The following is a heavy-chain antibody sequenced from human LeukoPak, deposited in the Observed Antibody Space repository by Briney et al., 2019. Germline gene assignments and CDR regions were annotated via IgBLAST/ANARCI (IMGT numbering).Heavy chain of an antibody. Sequence: SETLSLTCTVSGYSISSGYYWGWIRQPPGKGLEWIGSIYHSGRTYYNPSLKSRVTISVDTSKNQFSLKLSSVTAADTAVYYCARALWNYYDSSPDAFDIWGQGTMVTVSS. CDR1: GYSISSGYY. CDR3: ARALWNYYDSSPDAFDI. V-gene: IGHV4-38-2*02. D-gene: IGHD3-22*01. CDR2: IYHSGRT. J-gene: IGHJ3*02.